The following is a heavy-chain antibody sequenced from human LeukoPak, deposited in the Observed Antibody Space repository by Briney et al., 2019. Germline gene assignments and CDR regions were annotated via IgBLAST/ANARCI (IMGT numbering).Heavy chain of an antibody. J-gene: IGHJ4*02. D-gene: IGHD5-18*01. CDR3: ARRGYTYGYAFDA. V-gene: IGHV4-4*07. CDR1: GDSISSYF. CDR2: IYTSGST. Sequence: PSETLSLTCSVSGDSISSYFWSWIRQPAGKGLEWIGRIYTSGSTNYNPSLKSRVTMSLDTSKSQFSLKLSSVMAADTAVYYGARRGYTYGYAFDAWGQGTLVTVSS.